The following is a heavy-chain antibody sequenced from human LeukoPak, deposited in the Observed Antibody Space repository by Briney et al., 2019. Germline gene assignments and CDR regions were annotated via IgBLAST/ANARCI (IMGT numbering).Heavy chain of an antibody. CDR2: IRHDGSHK. CDR1: GFIFSNYG. D-gene: IGHD5-24*01. J-gene: IGHJ4*02. Sequence: GGSLRLSCTASGFIFSNYGMHWVRQAPGKGLEWGAFIRHDGSHKSYADSVKGRFTISRDNSKNTLYLQMNSLRAEDTAVYYCALMRDGYTQWGQGTLVTVSS. CDR3: ALMRDGYTQ. V-gene: IGHV3-30*02.